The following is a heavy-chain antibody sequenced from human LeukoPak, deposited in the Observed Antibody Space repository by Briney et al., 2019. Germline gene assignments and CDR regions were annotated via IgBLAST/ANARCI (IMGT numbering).Heavy chain of an antibody. Sequence: GGSLRLSCAASGFTFDEYAMHWVRQVPGKGLEWVSLISGDGGSTDYADSVKGRFTISRDNSKNSLYLQMNSLRTEDTALYYCAKDSGYDKSSGPPEGYWGQGTLVTVSS. D-gene: IGHD5-12*01. CDR1: GFTFDEYA. J-gene: IGHJ4*02. CDR3: AKDSGYDKSSGPPEGY. CDR2: ISGDGGST. V-gene: IGHV3-43*02.